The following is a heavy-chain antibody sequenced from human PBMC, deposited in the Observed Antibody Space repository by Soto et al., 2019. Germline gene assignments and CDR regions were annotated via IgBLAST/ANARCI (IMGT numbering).Heavy chain of an antibody. CDR2: IYYSGSP. J-gene: IGHJ4*02. CDR1: GGSISSGGYY. D-gene: IGHD2-2*01. V-gene: IGHV4-31*03. Sequence: SETLSLTCTVSGGSISSGGYYWSWIRQHPGKGLEWIGYIYYSGSPYYNPSLKSRVTISVDTSKNQFSLKLSSVTAADTAVYYCASSLGYCSSTSCSPWAVFDYWGQGTLVTVSS. CDR3: ASSLGYCSSTSCSPWAVFDY.